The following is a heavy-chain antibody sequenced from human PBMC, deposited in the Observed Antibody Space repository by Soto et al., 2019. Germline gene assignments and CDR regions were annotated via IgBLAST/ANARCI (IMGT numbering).Heavy chain of an antibody. J-gene: IGHJ4*02. Sequence: SQTLSLTCAISGDSVSSNSASWNWIRQSPSRGLEWLGRTYYRSKWYNDYAVSVKSRVTINPDTSKNQFSLQLNSVTPEDTAVYYCAREKTAVAGVYYFEYWGQGTLVTVSS. V-gene: IGHV6-1*01. CDR1: GDSVSSNSAS. CDR3: AREKTAVAGVYYFEY. CDR2: TYYRSKWYN. D-gene: IGHD6-19*01.